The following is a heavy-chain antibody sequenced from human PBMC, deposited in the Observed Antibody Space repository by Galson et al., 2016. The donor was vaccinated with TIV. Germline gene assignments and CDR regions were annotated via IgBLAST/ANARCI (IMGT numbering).Heavy chain of an antibody. Sequence: SLRLSCAASGFTFSNYAMTWVRQAPGKGLEWVSGISGSGDTTLFADSAKGRFSISRDNSKNTLYLQMNSLRVEDTAIYYCAKDWRSAFGSGSYFDNWGQGTLVTVSS. V-gene: IGHV3-23*01. D-gene: IGHD3-10*01. CDR1: GFTFSNYA. J-gene: IGHJ4*02. CDR3: AKDWRSAFGSGSYFDN. CDR2: ISGSGDTT.